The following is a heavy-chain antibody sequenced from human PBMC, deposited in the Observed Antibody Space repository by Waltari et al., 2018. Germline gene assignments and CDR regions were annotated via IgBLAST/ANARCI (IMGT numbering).Heavy chain of an antibody. Sequence: EVQLVESGGALVKPVGSLRLSCAAPGFTFTKAWMTWVRQTPGTGLEWGGRIQSNRDGGTVDYGAPVKGRFTISRDDSKNALYLEMNGLKSEDTGLYYCTTDGVHCGSYSCYWGQGTLVTVSS. CDR1: GFTFTKAW. D-gene: IGHD1-26*01. CDR3: TTDGVHCGSYSCY. CDR2: IQSNRDGGTV. V-gene: IGHV3-15*02. J-gene: IGHJ4*02.